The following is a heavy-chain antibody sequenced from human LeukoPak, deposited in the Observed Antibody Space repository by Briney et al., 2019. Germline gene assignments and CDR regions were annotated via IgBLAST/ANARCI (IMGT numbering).Heavy chain of an antibody. CDR1: GFTFTSSA. V-gene: IGHV1-58*01. D-gene: IGHD2-2*01. CDR3: AADGGYQLLWHHYYGMDV. J-gene: IGHJ6*04. CDR2: IVVGSGNT. Sequence: TSVKVSCKASGFTFTSSAVQWVRQARGQRLEWIGWIVVGSGNTNYAQKFQERVTITRDMSTSTAYMELSSLRSEDTAVYYCAADGGYQLLWHHYYGMDVWGKGTTVTVSS.